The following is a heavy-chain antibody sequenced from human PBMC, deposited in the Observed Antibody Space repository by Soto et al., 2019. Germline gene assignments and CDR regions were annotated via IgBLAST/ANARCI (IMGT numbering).Heavy chain of an antibody. V-gene: IGHV3-9*01. Sequence: EVQLVESGGGLVQPGRSLRLSCAASGFTFDDYAMHWVRQAPGKGLEWVSGISWNSGSIGYADSVKGRFTISRDNAKNSLYLQMNSLRAEDTALYYCAKGATVAGTVFDYWGQGTLVTVSS. CDR1: GFTFDDYA. CDR2: ISWNSGSI. J-gene: IGHJ4*02. CDR3: AKGATVAGTVFDY. D-gene: IGHD6-19*01.